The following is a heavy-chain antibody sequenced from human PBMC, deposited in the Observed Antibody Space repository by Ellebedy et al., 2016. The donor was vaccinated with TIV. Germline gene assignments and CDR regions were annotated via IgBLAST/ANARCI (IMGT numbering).Heavy chain of an antibody. CDR3: AKVLYSWYYFDY. V-gene: IGHV3-23*01. CDR1: GFTFSSYS. D-gene: IGHD6-13*01. J-gene: IGHJ4*02. CDR2: LSDSGAST. Sequence: GESLKISXAASGFTFSSYSMNWVRQAPGKGLEWVSGLSDSGASTYYADSVKGRFTISRDNSKNTLYLQMNSLRAEDTAVYYCAKVLYSWYYFDYWGQGTLVTVSS.